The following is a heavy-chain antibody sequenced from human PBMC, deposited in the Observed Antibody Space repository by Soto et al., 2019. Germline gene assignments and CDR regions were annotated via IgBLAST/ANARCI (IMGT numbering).Heavy chain of an antibody. CDR2: ISYDGSNK. V-gene: IGHV3-30*18. D-gene: IGHD3-3*01. Sequence: GGSLRLSCAASGFTFSSYGMHWVRQAPGKGLEWVAVISYDGSNKYYADSVKGRFTISRDNSKNTLYLQMNSLRAEDTAVYYCAKEGVLRFFGVVTLTPYFDYWGQGTLVTVSS. J-gene: IGHJ4*02. CDR1: GFTFSSYG. CDR3: AKEGVLRFFGVVTLTPYFDY.